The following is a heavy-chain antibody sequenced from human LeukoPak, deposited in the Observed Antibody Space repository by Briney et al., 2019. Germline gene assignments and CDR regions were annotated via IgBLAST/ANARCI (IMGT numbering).Heavy chain of an antibody. CDR2: INPVSGGT. D-gene: IGHD2-8*02. Sequence: ASVKVSCKVSGDAFSGYYIHWVRQAPGQGPEWMGWINPVSGGTYFAERFQDRVTMTRDTSITTAYMELSRLTSDDTAVYYCAREWRHLVAGTDFYHYYMDVWGKGTTVTVSS. CDR3: AREWRHLVAGTDFYHYYMDV. CDR1: GDAFSGYY. J-gene: IGHJ6*03. V-gene: IGHV1-2*02.